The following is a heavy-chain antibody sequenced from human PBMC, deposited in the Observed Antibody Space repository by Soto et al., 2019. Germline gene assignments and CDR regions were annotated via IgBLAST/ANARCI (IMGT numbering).Heavy chain of an antibody. V-gene: IGHV4-31*03. D-gene: IGHD2-2*01. CDR1: GGPLSPGGYY. Sequence: ASETLSLTRPVFGGPLSPGGYYWAWVRQHPGKGLEWMGYIYHTGKTYYNPSLESRLTMSVDMSKNQFSLNLNSVTAADTAVYFCARDGSSTANWIDPWGQGTLVTVSS. CDR3: ARDGSSTANWIDP. CDR2: IYHTGKT. J-gene: IGHJ5*02.